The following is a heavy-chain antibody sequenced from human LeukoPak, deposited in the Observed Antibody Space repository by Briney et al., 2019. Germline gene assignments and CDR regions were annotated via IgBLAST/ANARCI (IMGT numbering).Heavy chain of an antibody. V-gene: IGHV4-39*01. D-gene: IGHD1-26*01. CDR2: IYYDGST. Sequence: SETLSLTYPVSGGSVNSSTFYWGWLRQPPGKGLEWSGSIYYDGSTYYNPSLKSRVTISVDTSKNQFSLKLTSVTAAGTAVYFCARRSDSGSDDGEDYFDYWGQGTLVTVSS. CDR3: ARRSDSGSDDGEDYFDY. CDR1: GGSVNSSTFY. J-gene: IGHJ4*02.